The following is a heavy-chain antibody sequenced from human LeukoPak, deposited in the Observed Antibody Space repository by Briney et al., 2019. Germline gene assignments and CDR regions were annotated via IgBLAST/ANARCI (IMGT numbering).Heavy chain of an antibody. V-gene: IGHV3-48*01. D-gene: IGHD3-10*01. J-gene: IGHJ6*02. CDR2: ISSSSSTI. CDR3: ARENSDGLLWFGESSYGMDV. CDR1: GFTFSSYS. Sequence: GGSLRLPCAASGFTFSSYSMNWVRQAPGKGLEWVSYISSSSSTIYYADSVKGRFTISRDNAKNSLYLQMNSLRAEDTAVYYCARENSDGLLWFGESSYGMDVWGQGTTVTVSS.